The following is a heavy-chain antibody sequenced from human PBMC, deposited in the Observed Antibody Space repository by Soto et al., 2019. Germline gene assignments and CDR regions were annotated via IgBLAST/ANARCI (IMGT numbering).Heavy chain of an antibody. Sequence: SETLSLTCTVSGDSMRSYSWSWIRQPPGKGLEWIGYIYYSGSTTYNPSFKSRVTISIGTSEKQFSLKLTSVTAADTAVYFCAGDYGSGSYRFDYWGQGALVTVSS. J-gene: IGHJ4*02. CDR2: IYYSGST. CDR3: AGDYGSGSYRFDY. D-gene: IGHD3-10*01. CDR1: GDSMRSYS. V-gene: IGHV4-59*01.